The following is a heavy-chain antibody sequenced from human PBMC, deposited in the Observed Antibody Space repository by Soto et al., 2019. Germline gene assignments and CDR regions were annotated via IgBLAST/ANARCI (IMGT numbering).Heavy chain of an antibody. D-gene: IGHD3-3*02. CDR2: INHRGST. V-gene: IGHV4-34*01. CDR3: ASSHLRYYYGMDV. J-gene: IGHJ6*02. CDR1: GRSFRGNN. Sequence: PSETLFPTGAVNGRSFRGNNWSWIRQPPGKGLEWIGEINHRGSTNYNPSHKSRLTISADTSKTQFSLKLSSVTAADTAVYYCASSHLRYYYGMDVWGQGTTVT.